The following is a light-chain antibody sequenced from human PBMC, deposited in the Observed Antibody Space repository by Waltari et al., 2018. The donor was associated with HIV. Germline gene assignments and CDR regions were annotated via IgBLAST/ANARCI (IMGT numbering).Light chain of an antibody. CDR3: SSYGGVASYLI. V-gene: IGLV2-11*01. CDR1: SSDIGAYDY. Sequence: HSALTQPRSVSGSPGQSVTISCTGTSSDIGAYDYVSWFQKFPGRAPKLLIFDVNKRPSWVPDRFSGFKSGDTSSLTISGLQPDDESDYFCSSYGGVASYLIFGGGTTLTVL. CDR2: DVN. J-gene: IGLJ2*01.